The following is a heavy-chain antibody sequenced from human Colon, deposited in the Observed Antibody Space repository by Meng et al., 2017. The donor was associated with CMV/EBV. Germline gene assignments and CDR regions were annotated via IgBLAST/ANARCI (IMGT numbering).Heavy chain of an antibody. CDR2: ISSSSSYI. D-gene: IGHD2-15*01. CDR3: ARIPTQRCSGGSCYLYFDY. J-gene: IGHJ4*02. Sequence: GESLKISCAASGFTFSSYSMNWVRQAPGKGLEWVSSISSSSSYIYYADSVKGRFTISRDNAKNSLYLQMNSLRAEDTAVYYCARIPTQRCSGGSCYLYFDYWGQGTLVTVSS. CDR1: GFTFSSYS. V-gene: IGHV3-21*01.